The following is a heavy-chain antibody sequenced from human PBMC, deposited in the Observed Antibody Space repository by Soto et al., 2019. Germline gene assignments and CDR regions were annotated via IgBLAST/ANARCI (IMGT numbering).Heavy chain of an antibody. D-gene: IGHD2-2*01. Sequence: GGSLRLSCAASGFTFSSYSMNWVRQAPGKGLEWVSYISSGSSIYYADSVKGRFTISRDNAKNSLYLQMNSLRAEDTDLYYCVKGGQLLTEGGGYWGQGTLVTVSS. CDR1: GFTFSSYS. V-gene: IGHV3-48*01. J-gene: IGHJ4*02. CDR3: VKGGQLLTEGGGY. CDR2: ISSGSSI.